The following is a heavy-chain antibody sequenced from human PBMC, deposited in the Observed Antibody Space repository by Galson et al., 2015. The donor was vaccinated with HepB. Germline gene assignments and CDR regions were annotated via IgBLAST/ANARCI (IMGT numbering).Heavy chain of an antibody. CDR3: TVRYCSSTSCYTRAFDI. D-gene: IGHD2-2*02. V-gene: IGHV3-53*01. CDR2: TYSGGST. Sequence: SLRLSCAASGFTVSSNYMSWVRQAPGKGLEWVSVTYSGGSTYYADSVKGRFTISRDNSKNTLYLQMNSLKTEDTAVYYCTVRYCSSTSCYTRAFDIWGQGTMVTVSS. CDR1: GFTVSSNY. J-gene: IGHJ3*02.